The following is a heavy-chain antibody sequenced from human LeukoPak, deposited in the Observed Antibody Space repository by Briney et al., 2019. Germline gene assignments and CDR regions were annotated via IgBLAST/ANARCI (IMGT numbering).Heavy chain of an antibody. D-gene: IGHD3-22*01. CDR3: AKPGFTMIVL. CDR1: GGSISSYY. Sequence: PSETLSLTCTVSGGSISSYYWSWIWQPPGKGLEWIGYIYYSGSTNYNPSLKSRVTISVDTSKNQFSPKLSSVTAADTAVYYCAKPGFTMIVLWGQGTLVTVSS. CDR2: IYYSGST. J-gene: IGHJ4*02. V-gene: IGHV4-59*01.